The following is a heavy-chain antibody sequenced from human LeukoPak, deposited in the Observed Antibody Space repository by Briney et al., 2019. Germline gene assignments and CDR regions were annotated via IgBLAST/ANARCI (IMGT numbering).Heavy chain of an antibody. D-gene: IGHD2-2*01. V-gene: IGHV3-48*04. CDR1: RFTFSSYA. J-gene: IGHJ4*02. CDR2: IRSSSSAM. Sequence: PGGSLRLSCAASRFTFSSYAMNWVRQAPGKGLEWLSYIRSSSSAMSYADSVKGRFTISLDNAKNSLFLQMNSLRAEHTAVYYCARDDIYAFDSWGQGTLVTVSS. CDR3: ARDDIYAFDS.